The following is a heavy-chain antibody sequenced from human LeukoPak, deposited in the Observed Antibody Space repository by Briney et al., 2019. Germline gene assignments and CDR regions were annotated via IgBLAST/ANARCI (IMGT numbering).Heavy chain of an antibody. V-gene: IGHV3-74*01. J-gene: IGHJ4*02. CDR2: INNDGSST. Sequence: GGSLRLSCAASGFTFSSYWMHWVRQAPGKGLVWVSRINNDGSSTSYADSVKGRFTISRDNAKNTLYLQMNSLRAEDTAVYYCASLSGYSSSWSRYFDYWGQGTLVTVSS. CDR3: ASLSGYSSSWSRYFDY. CDR1: GFTFSSYW. D-gene: IGHD6-13*01.